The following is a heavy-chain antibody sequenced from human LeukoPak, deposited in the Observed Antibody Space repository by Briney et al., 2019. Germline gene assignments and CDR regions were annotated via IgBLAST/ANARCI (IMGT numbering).Heavy chain of an antibody. Sequence: GGSLRLSCAASGFPFSGHEMNWVRQAPGKGLEWVSYISSSGSDKYYQDSVKGRFTISRDNAKNSLYLQMNSLRAEDTAVYYCASRTHGAFAIWGQGKKVTVSS. CDR1: GFPFSGHE. CDR2: ISSSGSDK. V-gene: IGHV3-48*03. D-gene: IGHD5-24*01. CDR3: ASRTHGAFAI. J-gene: IGHJ3*02.